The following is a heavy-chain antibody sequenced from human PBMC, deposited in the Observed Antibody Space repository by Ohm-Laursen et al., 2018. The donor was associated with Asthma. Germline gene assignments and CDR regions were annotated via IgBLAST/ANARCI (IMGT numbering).Heavy chain of an antibody. J-gene: IGHJ4*02. D-gene: IGHD3-3*01. CDR2: ISAYNGNT. Sequence: SSVKVSCKASGYTFTSYGISWVRQAPGQGLEWMGWISAYNGNTNYAQKLQGRVTMTTDTSTSTAYMELRSLRSDDTAVYYCAREGYDYDFWSGSDYWGQGTLVTVSS. V-gene: IGHV1-18*01. CDR3: AREGYDYDFWSGSDY. CDR1: GYTFTSYG.